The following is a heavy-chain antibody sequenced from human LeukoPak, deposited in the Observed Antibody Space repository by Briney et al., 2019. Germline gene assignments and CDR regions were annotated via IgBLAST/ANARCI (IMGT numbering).Heavy chain of an antibody. V-gene: IGHV3-11*06. CDR3: ARDYLRGAIRGYSDY. D-gene: IGHD3-10*01. J-gene: IGHJ4*02. CDR2: ISSSSSYT. CDR1: GFTFSDYY. Sequence: PGGSLRLSCAASGFTFSDYYMSWIRQAPGKGLEWVSYISSSSSYTNYADSVKGRFTISRDNAKNSLYLQMNSLRAEDTAVYYCARDYLRGAIRGYSDYWGQGTLVTVSS.